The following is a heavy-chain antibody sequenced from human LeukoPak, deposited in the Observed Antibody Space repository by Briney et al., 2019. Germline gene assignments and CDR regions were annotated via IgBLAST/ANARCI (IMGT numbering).Heavy chain of an antibody. CDR2: FDPEDGET. J-gene: IGHJ5*02. D-gene: IGHD3-9*01. Sequence: ASVRVSCKVSGYTLTELSMHWVRQAPGKGPEWMGGFDPEDGETIYAQKFQGRVTMTEDTSTDTAYMELSSLRSEDTAVYYCATWGYDILTGINWFDPWGQGTLVTVSS. V-gene: IGHV1-24*01. CDR3: ATWGYDILTGINWFDP. CDR1: GYTLTELS.